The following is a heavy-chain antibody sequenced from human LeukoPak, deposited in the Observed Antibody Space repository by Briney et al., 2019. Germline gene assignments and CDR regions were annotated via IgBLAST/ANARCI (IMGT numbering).Heavy chain of an antibody. CDR1: GYSFTSYW. V-gene: IGHV5-51*01. D-gene: IGHD6-13*01. J-gene: IGHJ6*04. CDR3: ARQRNIESAGSDYYGMDV. CDR2: IYGGESDT. Sequence: GESLKISCKGSGYSFTSYWIGWVRQMPGKGLEWMGIIYGGESDTRYSPSFEGQVTISADKSISTAYLQWSSLKAPDTAIYYCARQRNIESAGSDYYGMDVWGKGTTVTVSS.